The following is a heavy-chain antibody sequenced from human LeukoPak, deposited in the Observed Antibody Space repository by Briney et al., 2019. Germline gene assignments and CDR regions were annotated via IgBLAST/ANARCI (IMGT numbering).Heavy chain of an antibody. V-gene: IGHV4-59*08. Sequence: SETLSLTCTVSGGSISSYYWSWIRQPPGKGLGWIGYIYYSGSTNYNPSLKSRVTVSVDTSKNQFSLKLSSVTAADTAVYYCARQYYYDSSGYYYVGAFDIWGQGTMVTISS. CDR2: IYYSGST. D-gene: IGHD3-22*01. J-gene: IGHJ3*02. CDR3: ARQYYYDSSGYYYVGAFDI. CDR1: GGSISSYY.